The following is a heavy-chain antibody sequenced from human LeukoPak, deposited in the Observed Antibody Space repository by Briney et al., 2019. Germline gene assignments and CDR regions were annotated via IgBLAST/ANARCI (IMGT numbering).Heavy chain of an antibody. D-gene: IGHD2-2*01. J-gene: IGHJ4*02. CDR3: ARLSAPNIVVVPAAMDY. CDR1: GYTFTGYY. CDR2: INPKSGGT. Sequence: ASVKVSCKASGYTFTGYYLHWVRQAPGQGLEWMGWINPKSGGTNYAQKFQGRVTMTRDTTISTAYMELSRLRSDDTAVYYCARLSAPNIVVVPAAMDYWGQGTLVTVSS. V-gene: IGHV1-2*02.